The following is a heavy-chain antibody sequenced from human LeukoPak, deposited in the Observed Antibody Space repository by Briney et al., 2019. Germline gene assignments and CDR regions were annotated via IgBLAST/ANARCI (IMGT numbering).Heavy chain of an antibody. Sequence: KVSXKXSGYTFTGYYMHWVRQAPGQGLEWMGWINPNSGGTNYAQKFQGRVTMTRDTSISTAYMELSRLRSDDTAVYYCARDSDFWSGYYSFDYWGQGTLVTVSS. V-gene: IGHV1-2*02. CDR3: ARDSDFWSGYYSFDY. CDR2: INPNSGGT. D-gene: IGHD3-3*01. J-gene: IGHJ4*02. CDR1: GYTFTGYY.